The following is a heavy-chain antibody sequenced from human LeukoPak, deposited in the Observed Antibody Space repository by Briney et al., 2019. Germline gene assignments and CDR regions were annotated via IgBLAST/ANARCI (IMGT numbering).Heavy chain of an antibody. CDR2: IYTGGSP. J-gene: IGHJ4*02. CDR3: ARGAATGPTLGLDY. CDR1: GFIISYNY. D-gene: IGHD6-13*01. V-gene: IGHV3-53*01. Sequence: GGSLRLSCVASGFIISYNYMTWVRQAPGKGLEWVSVIYTGGSPYYADSVKGRFTISRDISKNTVYLQMYSLRAEDTAVYYCARGAATGPTLGLDYWGQGTLVTVSS.